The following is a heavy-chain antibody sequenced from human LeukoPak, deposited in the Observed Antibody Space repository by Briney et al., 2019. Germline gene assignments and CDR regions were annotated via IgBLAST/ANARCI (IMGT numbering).Heavy chain of an antibody. D-gene: IGHD3-10*01. CDR3: ARFLFRGSGKVDWFDP. V-gene: IGHV1-46*01. CDR2: INPSGGST. Sequence: GASVKVSCKASGYTFTTYYMHWVRQAPGQGLEWMGIINPSGGSTSYAQKFQGRVTMTRDTSTSTVYMELSSLRSEDTAVYYCARFLFRGSGKVDWFDPWGQGTLVTVSS. J-gene: IGHJ5*02. CDR1: GYTFTTYY.